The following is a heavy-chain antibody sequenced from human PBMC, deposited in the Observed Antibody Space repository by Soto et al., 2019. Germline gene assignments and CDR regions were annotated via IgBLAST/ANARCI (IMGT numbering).Heavy chain of an antibody. V-gene: IGHV1-69*13. CDR3: ARVRVPGYSYGGNYFDY. J-gene: IGHJ4*02. CDR2: IIPIFGTA. D-gene: IGHD5-18*01. CDR1: GGTFSSYA. Sequence: GASVKVSCKASGGTFSSYAISWVRQAPGQGLEWMGGIIPIFGTANYAQKFQGRVTITADESTSIAYMELSSLRSEDTAVYYCARVRVPGYSYGGNYFDYWGQGTLVTVSS.